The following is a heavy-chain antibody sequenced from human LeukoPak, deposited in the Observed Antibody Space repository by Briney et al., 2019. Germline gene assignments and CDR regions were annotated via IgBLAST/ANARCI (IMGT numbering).Heavy chain of an antibody. CDR2: FYYSGST. J-gene: IGHJ3*02. V-gene: IGHV4-59*01. Sequence: PSETLSLTCTVSGGSISSYYWSWIRQPPGKGLEWSGYFYYSGSTNYNPSLKSRVTISVDTSKNQFSLKLSSVTAADKAVYYCASEASSDDAFDIWGQGTMVTVSS. CDR3: ASEASSDDAFDI. CDR1: GGSISSYY.